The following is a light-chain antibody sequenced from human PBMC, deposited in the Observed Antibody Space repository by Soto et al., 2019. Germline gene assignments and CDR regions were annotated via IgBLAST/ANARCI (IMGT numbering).Light chain of an antibody. CDR2: GAS. Sequence: EIVLTQSPGTLSLSPGDGATLSCRASQSVSSGYLAWYQQKPGQAPRLLIYGASRRATGIPDRFSGSGSGTDFTPSIRRLEPEDFAVYWCQHYGNSPTFGQGTKVQTK. J-gene: IGKJ1*01. V-gene: IGKV3-20*01. CDR3: QHYGNSPT. CDR1: QSVSSGY.